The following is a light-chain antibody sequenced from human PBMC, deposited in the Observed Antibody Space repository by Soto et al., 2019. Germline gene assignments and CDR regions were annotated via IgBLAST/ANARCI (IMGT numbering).Light chain of an antibody. J-gene: IGLJ1*01. CDR3: SSYTSSNALEHYV. CDR2: DVS. V-gene: IGLV2-14*03. CDR1: SSDVGGYNY. Sequence: QSVLTQPASVSGSPGQSITISCTGTSSDVGGYNYVSWYQQHPGKAPKLMIYDVSNRPSGVSNRFSGSKSGNTASLTISGLQAEDGADYYCSSYTSSNALEHYVFGTGTKLTVL.